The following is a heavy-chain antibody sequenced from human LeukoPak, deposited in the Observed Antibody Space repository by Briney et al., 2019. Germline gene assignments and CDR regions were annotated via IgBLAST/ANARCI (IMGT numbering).Heavy chain of an antibody. D-gene: IGHD2-15*01. CDR2: ISSSSSTI. CDR3: ARGGGGYGDYSYFYGMDV. V-gene: IGHV3-48*02. CDR1: GFTFSSYG. J-gene: IGHJ6*02. Sequence: PGGSLRLSCAASGFTFSSYGMHWARQAPGKGLEWVSYISSSSSTIYYADSVKGRFTISSDSAKNSLYLQMNSLRDEDTAVYYCARGGGGYGDYSYFYGMDVWGQGTTVTVSS.